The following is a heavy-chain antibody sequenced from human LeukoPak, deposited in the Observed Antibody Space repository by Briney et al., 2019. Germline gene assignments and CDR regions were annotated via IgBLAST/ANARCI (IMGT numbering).Heavy chain of an antibody. CDR2: IYYSGST. CDR1: SGSISSGGYY. CDR3: ARGAPYYFDY. Sequence: SQTLSLTCIVSSGSISSGGYYWSWIRQHPGKGLEWIGYIYYSGSTYYNPSLKSRVTMSVDSSKNQFSLKLSSVTAADTAVYYCARGAPYYFDYWGQGTLVTVSS. J-gene: IGHJ4*02. V-gene: IGHV4-31*03.